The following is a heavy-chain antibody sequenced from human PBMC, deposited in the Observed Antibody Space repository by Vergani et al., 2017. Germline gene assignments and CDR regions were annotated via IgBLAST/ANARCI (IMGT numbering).Heavy chain of an antibody. CDR1: GFTFSSYA. CDR3: AKARQPSSSWFGLDYYYYGMDV. D-gene: IGHD6-13*01. CDR2: ISGSGGST. J-gene: IGHJ6*02. Sequence: EVQLLESGGGLVQPGGSLRLSCAASGFTFSSYAMSWVRQAPGKGLEWVSAISGSGGSTYYADSVKGRFTISRDNSKNTLYLQMNSLRAEDTAVYYCAKARQPSSSWFGLDYYYYGMDVWGQGTTATVSS. V-gene: IGHV3-23*01.